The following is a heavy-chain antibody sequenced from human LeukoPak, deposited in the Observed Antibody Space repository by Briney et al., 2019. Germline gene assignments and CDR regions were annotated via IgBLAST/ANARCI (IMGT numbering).Heavy chain of an antibody. CDR2: IKGTGLTT. CDR3: ARAGELRYMDV. V-gene: IGHV3-11*04. Sequence: GGSLRLSCAASGFIFSDYYMSWIRQAPGEGLEWVSTIKGTGLTTYYADSVKGRFTISRDNAKNSLFLQMSSLRVDDTAIYYCARAGELRYMDVWGKGTAVTVSS. CDR1: GFIFSDYY. J-gene: IGHJ6*03. D-gene: IGHD3-16*01.